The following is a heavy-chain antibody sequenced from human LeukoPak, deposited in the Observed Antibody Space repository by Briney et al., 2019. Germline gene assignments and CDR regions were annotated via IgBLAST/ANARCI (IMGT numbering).Heavy chain of an antibody. J-gene: IGHJ6*03. CDR3: ARTYCGGDCRGYYYHYYMDV. D-gene: IGHD2-21*02. Sequence: SETLSLTCTVSSGSINSYYWNWIRQPPGKGLEWIGRIYSSGSTNYNPSLKSRVTISVDTSKNQFSLKLSSVTAADTAVYYCARTYCGGDCRGYYYHYYMDVWGKGTTVTISS. CDR2: IYSSGST. CDR1: SGSINSYY. V-gene: IGHV4-59*08.